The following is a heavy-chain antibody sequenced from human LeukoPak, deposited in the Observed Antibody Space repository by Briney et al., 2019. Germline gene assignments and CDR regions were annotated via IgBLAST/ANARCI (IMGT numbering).Heavy chain of an antibody. CDR1: GYTFTSYG. V-gene: IGHV1-18*01. Sequence: ATVEVSCKASGYTFTSYGISWVRRAPGQGLEWMGYITAYKGNTNYAQKPQGRVTMNKDTSTSTAYMELRNLRSDDTAVYYCARDLKRFGEYYYYYYYMDVWGKGTTITVSS. J-gene: IGHJ6*03. D-gene: IGHD3-10*01. CDR2: ITAYKGNT. CDR3: ARDLKRFGEYYYYYYYMDV.